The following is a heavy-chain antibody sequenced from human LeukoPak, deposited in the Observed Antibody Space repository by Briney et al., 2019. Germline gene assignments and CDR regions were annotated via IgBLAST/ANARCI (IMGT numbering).Heavy chain of an antibody. J-gene: IGHJ4*02. D-gene: IGHD5-24*01. CDR2: IIPIFGTA. Sequence: SVKVSCKASGGTFSSYAISWVRQAPGQGLEWMGGIIPIFGTANYAQKFQGRVTITTDESTSTAYMELSSLRSEDTAVYYCGSRLSRDGYNVEDYWGQGTLVTVSS. V-gene: IGHV1-69*05. CDR1: GGTFSSYA. CDR3: GSRLSRDGYNVEDY.